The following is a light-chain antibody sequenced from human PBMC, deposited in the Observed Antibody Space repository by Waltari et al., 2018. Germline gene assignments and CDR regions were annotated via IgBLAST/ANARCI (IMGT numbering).Light chain of an antibody. Sequence: QSALTQPASVSGTPGQSINIPCHGTTSDFGNFDLVPWYQQHPGKAPKLLICEVIKRPSGVSSRFSGSKSGNTASLTISGLQAEDEADYYCCSYAGLGTYVFGSGTKVTVL. CDR2: EVI. CDR1: TSDFGNFDL. J-gene: IGLJ1*01. V-gene: IGLV2-23*02. CDR3: CSYAGLGTYV.